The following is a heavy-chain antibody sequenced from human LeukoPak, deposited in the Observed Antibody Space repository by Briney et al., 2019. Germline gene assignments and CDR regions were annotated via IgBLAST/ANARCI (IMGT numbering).Heavy chain of an antibody. CDR3: ARDRDGYNYNY. V-gene: IGHV1-69*13. CDR2: IIPIFGTA. J-gene: IGHJ4*02. CDR1: GGTLSSYA. D-gene: IGHD5-24*01. Sequence: ASVKVSCKASGGTLSSYAVSWVRQAPGQGLEWMGGIIPIFGTANYAQKFQGRVTITADESTSTAYMELSSLRSEDTAVYYCARDRDGYNYNYWGQGTLVTVSS.